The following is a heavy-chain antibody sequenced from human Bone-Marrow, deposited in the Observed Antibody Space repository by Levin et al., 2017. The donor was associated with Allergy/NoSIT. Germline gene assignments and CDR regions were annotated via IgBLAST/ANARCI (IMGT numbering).Heavy chain of an antibody. CDR3: AKDIFKAHEDDGTHQLPDY. CDR1: GFTFDDYT. Sequence: GGSLRLSCAASGFTFDDYTMHWVRQAPGKGLEWVSLISWDGGSTYYADSVKGRFTISRDNSKNSLYLQMNSLRTEDTALYYCAKDIFKAHEDDGTHQLPDYWGQGTLVTVSS. CDR2: ISWDGGST. V-gene: IGHV3-43*01. D-gene: IGHD5-24*01. J-gene: IGHJ4*02.